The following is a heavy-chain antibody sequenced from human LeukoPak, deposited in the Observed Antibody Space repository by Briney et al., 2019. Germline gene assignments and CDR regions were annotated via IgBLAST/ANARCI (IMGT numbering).Heavy chain of an antibody. CDR3: AKDLQYLLRYVDWGAFDI. Sequence: GGSLRLSCAASGFTFGSYAMSWVRQAPGKGLDWVSSISGSGSSTYYADSVKGRFTISRDNSKNTLYLQMDSLRAGDTAVYYCAKDLQYLLRYVDWGAFDIWGQGTVVTVSS. V-gene: IGHV3-23*01. J-gene: IGHJ3*02. CDR1: GFTFGSYA. D-gene: IGHD2-2*02. CDR2: ISGSGSST.